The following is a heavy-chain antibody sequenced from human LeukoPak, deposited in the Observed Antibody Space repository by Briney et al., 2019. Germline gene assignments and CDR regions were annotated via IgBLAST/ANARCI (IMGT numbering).Heavy chain of an antibody. CDR2: INPSGGST. V-gene: IGHV1-46*01. CDR3: ASTPDYDFWSGYSGAHGMDV. J-gene: IGHJ6*02. CDR1: GYTFTSYY. D-gene: IGHD3-3*01. Sequence: ASVNVSCKASGYTFTSYYMHWVRQAPGQGLEWMGVINPSGGSTSYAQKFQGRVTMTRDTSTSTVYMELSSLRSEDTAVYYCASTPDYDFWSGYSGAHGMDVWGQGTTVTVSS.